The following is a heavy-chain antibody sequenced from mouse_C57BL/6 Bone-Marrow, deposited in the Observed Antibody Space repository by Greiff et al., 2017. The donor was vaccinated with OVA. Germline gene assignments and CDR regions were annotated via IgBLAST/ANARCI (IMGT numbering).Heavy chain of an antibody. CDR3: ARGWLRRGYWYFDV. V-gene: IGHV5-4*01. CDR2: ISDGGSYT. CDR1: GFTFSSYA. Sequence: EVQLVESGGGLVKPGGSLKLSCAASGFTFSSYAMSWVRQTPEKRLEWVATISDGGSYTYYPDNVKGRFTISRDNAKNNLYLQMSHLKSEDTAMYYCARGWLRRGYWYFDVWGTGTTVTVSS. D-gene: IGHD2-2*01. J-gene: IGHJ1*03.